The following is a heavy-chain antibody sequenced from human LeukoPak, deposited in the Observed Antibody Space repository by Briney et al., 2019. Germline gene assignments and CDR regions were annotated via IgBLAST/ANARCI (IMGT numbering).Heavy chain of an antibody. CDR1: GGSISSYY. D-gene: IGHD5-24*01. CDR3: ARARDGYNYPFDY. J-gene: IGHJ4*02. V-gene: IGHV4-59*01. CDR2: IYYSGST. Sequence: SETLSPTCTVSGGSISSYYWSWIRQPPGKGLEWIGYIYYSGSTNYNPSLKSRVTISVDTSKNQFSLKLSSVTAADTAVYYCARARDGYNYPFDYWGQGTLVTVSS.